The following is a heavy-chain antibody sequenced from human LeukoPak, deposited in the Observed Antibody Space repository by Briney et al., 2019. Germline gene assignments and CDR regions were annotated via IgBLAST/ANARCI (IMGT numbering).Heavy chain of an antibody. J-gene: IGHJ6*02. V-gene: IGHV1-8*02. CDR1: GYTFTSYY. Sequence: ASVKVSCKASGYTFTSYYMHWVRQAPGQGLEWMGWMNPNSGNTGYAQKFQGRVTMTRNTSISTAYMELSSLRSEGTAVYYCASAKYYYGSGSYYYYYGMDVWGQGTTVTVSS. CDR2: MNPNSGNT. D-gene: IGHD3-10*01. CDR3: ASAKYYYGSGSYYYYYGMDV.